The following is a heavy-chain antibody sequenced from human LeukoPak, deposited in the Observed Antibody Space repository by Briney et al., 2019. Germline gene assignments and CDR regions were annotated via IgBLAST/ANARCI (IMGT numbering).Heavy chain of an antibody. V-gene: IGHV3-53*01. CDR1: GFTVSTKY. D-gene: IGHD4-11*01. Sequence: PGGSLRLSCAASGFTVSTKYMTWVRQAPGKGLEWVSVIYTGGSTYYADSVKGRFTISRDYSKNTLYLQMNSLRAEDTAVYYCAREDTNYGRTIFDYWGQGTLVTVSS. CDR3: AREDTNYGRTIFDY. CDR2: IYTGGST. J-gene: IGHJ4*02.